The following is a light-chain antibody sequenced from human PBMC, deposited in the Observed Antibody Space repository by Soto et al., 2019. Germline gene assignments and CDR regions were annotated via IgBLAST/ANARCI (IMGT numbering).Light chain of an antibody. CDR3: QQYNSWPFT. V-gene: IGKV3-15*01. CDR2: GAS. Sequence: EIVMTQSPATLSVSPGERATLSCRASQSISSNLAWYQQKPGQAPRLLIYGASTRATGIPATFSGSGSGTEFTLTISSLQSEDFAVYYGQQYNSWPFTFGRGTKVDIK. J-gene: IGKJ3*01. CDR1: QSISSN.